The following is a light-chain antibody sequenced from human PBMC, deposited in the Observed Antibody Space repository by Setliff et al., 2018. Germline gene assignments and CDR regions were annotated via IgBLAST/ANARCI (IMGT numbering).Light chain of an antibody. Sequence: SVLAQPPSVSGAPGQGITISCTGTSSNIGAGYDVHWYQQLPGAAPKLLIFGTNNRPSGVPDQFSGSKSGTSASLAITGLQAADEADYYCQSYDTSLNDYVFGTGTKVTVL. J-gene: IGLJ1*01. V-gene: IGLV1-40*01. CDR2: GTN. CDR3: QSYDTSLNDYV. CDR1: SSNIGAGYD.